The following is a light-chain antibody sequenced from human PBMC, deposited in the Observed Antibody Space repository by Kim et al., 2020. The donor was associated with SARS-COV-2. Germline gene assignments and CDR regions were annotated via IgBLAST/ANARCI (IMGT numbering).Light chain of an antibody. CDR2: DAS. CDR1: QRLSSW. V-gene: IGKV1-5*01. J-gene: IGKJ1*01. Sequence: SIGERVTITCQASQRLSSWLAGYQQKPGKAPKVLIYDASSLQSGVPSRCSGSGSGTEFTLTISSLQPDDFATYYCQQYNAYPWTFGQGTKVDIK. CDR3: QQYNAYPWT.